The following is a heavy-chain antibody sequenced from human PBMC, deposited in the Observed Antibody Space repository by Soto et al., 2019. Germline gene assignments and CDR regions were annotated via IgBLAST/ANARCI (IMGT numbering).Heavy chain of an antibody. V-gene: IGHV4-59*08. CDR3: ARQFGDYDSSGYYYYFDY. Sequence: SETLSLTCTVSGGSISSYYWSWIRQPPGKGLEWIGYIYYSGSTNYNPSLKSRVTISVDTYKNQFSLKLSSVTAADTAVYYCARQFGDYDSSGYYYYFDYWGQGTLVTVSS. CDR1: GGSISSYY. CDR2: IYYSGST. J-gene: IGHJ4*02. D-gene: IGHD3-22*01.